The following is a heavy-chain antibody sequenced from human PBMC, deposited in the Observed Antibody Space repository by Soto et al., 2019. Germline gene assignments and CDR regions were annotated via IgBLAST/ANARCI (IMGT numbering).Heavy chain of an antibody. D-gene: IGHD2-8*01. J-gene: IGHJ6*03. V-gene: IGHV3-23*01. CDR3: AKDRYCTNGVCYLSYYMDV. CDR1: GFTFSSYS. Sequence: PGGSLRLSCAACGFTFSSYSLSCVRQAPGKGLEWVSAISGSGGSTYYADSVKGRFTISRDNSKNTLYLQMNSLRAEDTAVYYCAKDRYCTNGVCYLSYYMDVWGKGTTVTVSS. CDR2: ISGSGGST.